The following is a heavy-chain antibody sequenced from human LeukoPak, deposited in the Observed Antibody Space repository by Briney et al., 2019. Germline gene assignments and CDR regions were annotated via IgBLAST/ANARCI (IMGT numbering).Heavy chain of an antibody. D-gene: IGHD4-17*01. Sequence: ASVKVSCKASGGTSSSYAISWVRQAPGQGLEWMGGIIPIFGTANYAQKFQGRVTITADESTSTAYMELSSLRSEDTAVYYCARTPHGDYEDAFDIWGQGTMVTVSS. J-gene: IGHJ3*02. CDR2: IIPIFGTA. V-gene: IGHV1-69*01. CDR1: GGTSSSYA. CDR3: ARTPHGDYEDAFDI.